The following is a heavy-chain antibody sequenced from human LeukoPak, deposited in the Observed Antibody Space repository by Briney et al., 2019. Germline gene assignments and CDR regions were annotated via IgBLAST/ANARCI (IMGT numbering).Heavy chain of an antibody. V-gene: IGHV1-8*02. CDR2: MNPNSGNT. J-gene: IGHJ4*02. CDR3: ARGYYDILTGYRPAGY. CDR1: GGTFSSYA. D-gene: IGHD3-9*01. Sequence: ASVKVSCKASGGTFSSYAISWVRQAPGQGLEWMGWMNPNSGNTGYAQKFQGRVTMTRNTSISTAYVELSSLRSEDTAVYYCARGYYDILTGYRPAGYWGQGTLVTVSS.